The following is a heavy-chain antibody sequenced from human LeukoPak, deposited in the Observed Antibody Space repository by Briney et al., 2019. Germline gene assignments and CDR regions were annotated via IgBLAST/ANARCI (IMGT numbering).Heavy chain of an antibody. CDR1: GASIRSGDYY. Sequence: SETLSLTCTVSGASIRSGDYYWSWIRQPPGKGLEWIGYIYDSGSTNYNPSLKSRITISVDTSENRFSLKLSSVTATDTAVYYCARDCSGGSCYGAFDIWGQGTMVTVSS. D-gene: IGHD2-15*01. V-gene: IGHV4-30-4*01. CDR2: IYDSGST. CDR3: ARDCSGGSCYGAFDI. J-gene: IGHJ3*02.